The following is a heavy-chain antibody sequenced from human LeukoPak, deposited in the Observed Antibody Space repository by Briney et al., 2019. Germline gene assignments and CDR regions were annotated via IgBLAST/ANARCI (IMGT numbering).Heavy chain of an antibody. V-gene: IGHV4-39*01. CDR3: ASYVWGSYRSPTYFDY. D-gene: IGHD3-16*02. J-gene: IGHJ4*02. CDR2: IYYSGST. CDR1: GGSISSSSYY. Sequence: SETLSLTCTVSGGSISSSSYYWGWIRQPPGKGLEWIGIIYYSGSTYYNPSLKSRVTISVDTSKNQFSLKLSSVTAADTAVYYCASYVWGSYRSPTYFDYWGQGTLVTVSS.